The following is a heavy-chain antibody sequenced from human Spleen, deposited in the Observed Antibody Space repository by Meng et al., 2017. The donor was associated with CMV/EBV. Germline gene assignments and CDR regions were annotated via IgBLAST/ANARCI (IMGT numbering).Heavy chain of an antibody. CDR3: AREYSMWGNYFDH. Sequence: GSLRLSCAVYGGSFNGYYWNWIRQPPGKGLGWIGKINRGGSTNYTPSLKNRVTISVDTSKNQFSLKLDSVTAADTAVYYCAREYSMWGNYFDHWGRGTLVTVSS. D-gene: IGHD6-6*01. CDR1: GGSFNGYY. J-gene: IGHJ4*02. V-gene: IGHV4-34*01. CDR2: INRGGST.